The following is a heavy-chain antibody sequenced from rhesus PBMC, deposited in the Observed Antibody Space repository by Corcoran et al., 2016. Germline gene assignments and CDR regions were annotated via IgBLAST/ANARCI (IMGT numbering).Heavy chain of an antibody. CDR2: IYWNDSK. D-gene: IGHD3-16*01. CDR3: ARLRLNSGSYSPARFDV. V-gene: IGHV2-95*01. J-gene: IGHJ5-1*01. CDR1: GFSISTSGTG. Sequence: KESGPALVKPTQTLTLTCTFSGFSISTSGTGVGWIRQPPGKALEWLASIYWNDSKYYSTSLKSRLTISKDTSKNQVVLTMTNMDPGDTATYTCARLRLNSGSYSPARFDVWGPGVLVTVSS.